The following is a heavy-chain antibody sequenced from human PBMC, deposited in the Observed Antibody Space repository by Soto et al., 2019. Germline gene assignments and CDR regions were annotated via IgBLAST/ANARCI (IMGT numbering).Heavy chain of an antibody. D-gene: IGHD3-22*01. J-gene: IGHJ6*02. Sequence: QVPLVQSGAEVKKPGASVKVSCKASGYTFTSYDINWVRQATGQGLEWMGWMNPNSGNTGYAQKFQGRVTMTRNTSISTAYMELSSLRSEDTAVYYCARTPVVVVITTMDVWGQGTTVTVSS. CDR1: GYTFTSYD. V-gene: IGHV1-8*01. CDR2: MNPNSGNT. CDR3: ARTPVVVVITTMDV.